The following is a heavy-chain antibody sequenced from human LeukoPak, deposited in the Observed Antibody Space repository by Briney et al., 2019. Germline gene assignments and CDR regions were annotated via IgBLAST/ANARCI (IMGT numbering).Heavy chain of an antibody. Sequence: GGSLRLSCAASGFTFSIYWMSWVRQAPGKGQEWVAKMKQDGSEKYYVDSVKGRFTISRDNAKNSLYLQTSSLRAEESVVYYCARVGTTSWSLDYWGQGTLVTVSS. V-gene: IGHV3-7*01. CDR1: GFTFSIYW. CDR3: ARVGTTSWSLDY. D-gene: IGHD2/OR15-2a*01. J-gene: IGHJ4*02. CDR2: MKQDGSEK.